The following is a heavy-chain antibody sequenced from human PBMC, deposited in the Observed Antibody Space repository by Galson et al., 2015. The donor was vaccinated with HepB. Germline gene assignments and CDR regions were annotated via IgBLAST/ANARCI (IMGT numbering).Heavy chain of an antibody. V-gene: IGHV3-30-3*01. CDR2: ISYDGSNK. CDR1: GFTFSSYA. Sequence: SLRLSCAASGFTFSSYAMHWVRQAPGKGLEWVAVISYDGSNKYYADSVKGRFTISRDNSKNTLYLQMNSLRAEDTAVYYCARDGSLFEYSSSPYFDYWGQGTLVTVSS. J-gene: IGHJ4*02. CDR3: ARDGSLFEYSSSPYFDY. D-gene: IGHD6-6*01.